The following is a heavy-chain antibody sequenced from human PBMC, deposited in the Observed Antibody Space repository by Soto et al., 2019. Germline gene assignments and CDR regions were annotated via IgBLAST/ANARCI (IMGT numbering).Heavy chain of an antibody. Sequence: GGSLRLSCAASKFTFSIYAMNWVRQAPGKGLEWVSGFTGSGGSTYYADSVKGRFTISRDNSKNTLYLHMNSLRAEDTAVYYCAKDYTSSWFYFDYWGPGTMLAVYS. CDR3: AKDYTSSWFYFDY. CDR1: KFTFSIYA. V-gene: IGHV3-23*01. D-gene: IGHD6-13*01. J-gene: IGHJ4*02. CDR2: FTGSGGST.